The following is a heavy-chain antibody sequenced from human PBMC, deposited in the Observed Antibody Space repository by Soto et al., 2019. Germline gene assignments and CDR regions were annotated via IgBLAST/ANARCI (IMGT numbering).Heavy chain of an antibody. CDR3: ARSKYSSSWYPFDY. V-gene: IGHV3-33*01. D-gene: IGHD6-13*01. Sequence: QVQLVESGGGVVQPGRSLRLSCAASGFTFSSYGMHWVRQAPGKGLEWVAVIYYDGSNKYYADSVKGRFTISRDNSKNTLYLQMNSLRAEDTAVFYCARSKYSSSWYPFDYWGQGTLVTVYS. CDR1: GFTFSSYG. CDR2: IYYDGSNK. J-gene: IGHJ4*02.